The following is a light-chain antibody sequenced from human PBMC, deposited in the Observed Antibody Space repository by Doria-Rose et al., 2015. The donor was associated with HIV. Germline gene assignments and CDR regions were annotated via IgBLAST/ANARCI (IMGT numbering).Light chain of an antibody. CDR1: QSFSSTY. J-gene: IGKJ1*01. V-gene: IGKV3-20*01. CDR2: DGS. CDR3: HQYGTSWT. Sequence: VLTQSPGTLSLSPGERATLSCRANQSFSSTYLAWYQQKPGQAPSLLIYDGSTRATGIPDRFSASRSGTDFTLTINRLEPEDFALYYCHQYGTSWTFGQGTKVEI.